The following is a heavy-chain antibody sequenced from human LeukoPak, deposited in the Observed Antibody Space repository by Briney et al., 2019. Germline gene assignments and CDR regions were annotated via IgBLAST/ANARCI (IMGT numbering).Heavy chain of an antibody. CDR3: TKKAKAHGDRYCSGGRCLQSNPFFDY. D-gene: IGHD2-15*01. J-gene: IGHJ4*02. CDR2: ITSGRSYI. CDR1: GFSFSTYN. V-gene: IGHV3-21*04. Sequence: GGSLRLSCAASGFSFSTYNMNWVRQAPGQRLEWVSSITSGRSYIYYADSVKGRFTISRDNAKRSLYLQMNSLRAENTAVYYCTKKAKAHGDRYCSGGRCLQSNPFFDYWGQGTLVTVSS.